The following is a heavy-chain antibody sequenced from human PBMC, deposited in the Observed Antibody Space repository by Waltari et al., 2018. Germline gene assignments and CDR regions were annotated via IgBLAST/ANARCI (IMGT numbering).Heavy chain of an antibody. D-gene: IGHD3-10*01. J-gene: IGHJ2*01. CDR2: IYRGGSK. Sequence: EVQLVESGGGLIQPGGSLRLSCAASGFTVSSNYMSWVRQAPGKGLEWVSVIYRGGSKYYANSVKDRFTISRDKSKNTLYLQMTSLRAEDTAVYYCARGLLWFGELRYFDLWGRGTLVTVSS. V-gene: IGHV3-53*01. CDR3: ARGLLWFGELRYFDL. CDR1: GFTVSSNY.